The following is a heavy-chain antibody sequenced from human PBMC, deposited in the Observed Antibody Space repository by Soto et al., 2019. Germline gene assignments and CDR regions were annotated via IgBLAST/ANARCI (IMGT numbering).Heavy chain of an antibody. J-gene: IGHJ4*02. CDR2: IKSKTDGGTT. CDR3: TTDAYYYDSSGYYYVDY. V-gene: IGHV3-15*01. D-gene: IGHD3-22*01. CDR1: GFTFSNAW. Sequence: VSLRLSCAASGFTFSNAWMSWVRQAPGKGLEWVGRIKSKTDGGTTDYAAPVKGGFTISRDDSKNTLYLQMNSLKTEDTAVYYCTTDAYYYDSSGYYYVDYWGQGTLVTVSS.